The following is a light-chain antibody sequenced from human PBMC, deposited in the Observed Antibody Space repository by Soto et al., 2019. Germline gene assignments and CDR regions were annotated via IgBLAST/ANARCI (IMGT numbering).Light chain of an antibody. CDR1: QSVLYSSNNKNY. CDR2: WAS. CDR3: QQYYSTPPV. J-gene: IGKJ4*01. Sequence: DIVMTQSPDSLAVSLGERATINCKSSQSVLYSSNNKNYLAWYQQKPGQPPKLLIYWASTRESGVPDRFSGSGSGTDFTLTIRSLQAEDVAVYCCQQYYSTPPVFGGGTKVEIK. V-gene: IGKV4-1*01.